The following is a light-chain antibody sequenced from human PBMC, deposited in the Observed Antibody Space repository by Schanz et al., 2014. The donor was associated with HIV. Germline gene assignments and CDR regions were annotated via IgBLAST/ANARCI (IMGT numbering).Light chain of an antibody. Sequence: DIQLTQIPSSLSASVGDRVTITCRASQGISSYLAWYQQKPGKAPKVLIYAASTLQSGVPSRFSGSGSGTYFTLTISSLQPEDIATYYCQQANSFPPTFGGGTKVQIK. CDR3: QQANSFPPT. CDR1: QGISSY. V-gene: IGKV1-9*01. J-gene: IGKJ4*01. CDR2: AAS.